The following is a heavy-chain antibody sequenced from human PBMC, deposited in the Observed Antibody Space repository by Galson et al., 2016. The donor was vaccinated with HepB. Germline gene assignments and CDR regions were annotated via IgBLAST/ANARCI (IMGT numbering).Heavy chain of an antibody. CDR1: GDSVSSISYY. V-gene: IGHV4-61*01. CDR3: ARDVVEMDTHGPGYYYLGMDV. J-gene: IGHJ6*02. Sequence: SETLSLTCTVSGDSVSSISYYWTWIRQPPGKGLEWIGYVFYSGNTNYNPSLKGRVTMSVDTSKNQFSLRLSSVTAADTAIYYCARDVVEMDTHGPGYYYLGMDVWGRGTLVTVSS. CDR2: VFYSGNT. D-gene: IGHD5-24*01.